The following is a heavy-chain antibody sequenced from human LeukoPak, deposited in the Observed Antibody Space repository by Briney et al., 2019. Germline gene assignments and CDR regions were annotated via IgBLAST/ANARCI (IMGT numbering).Heavy chain of an antibody. Sequence: SETLSLTCTASGGSISSYYWSWIRQPPGKGLEWIGYIYNSETTNYNPSLESRVTISEDTSKNQFSLMLTSVTAADTAVYYCARVVYSHYWPEGMDVWGQGTTVTVSS. V-gene: IGHV4-59*01. CDR1: GGSISSYY. D-gene: IGHD4-11*01. CDR2: IYNSETT. CDR3: ARVVYSHYWPEGMDV. J-gene: IGHJ6*02.